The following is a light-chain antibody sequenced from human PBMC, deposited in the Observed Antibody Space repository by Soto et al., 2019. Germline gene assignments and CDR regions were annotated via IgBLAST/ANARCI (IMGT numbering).Light chain of an antibody. V-gene: IGKV3-20*01. J-gene: IGKJ1*01. CDR3: QQVDSYPRT. CDR1: QSVRSSY. CDR2: GAS. Sequence: EIVLTQSPGTLSLSTGERATLYCRASQSVRSSYLAWYQQKPGQAPRLLIYGASSRATGVPDRFSGSESGTDFTLTISRLEPEDFATYYCQQVDSYPRTFGQGTKVDIK.